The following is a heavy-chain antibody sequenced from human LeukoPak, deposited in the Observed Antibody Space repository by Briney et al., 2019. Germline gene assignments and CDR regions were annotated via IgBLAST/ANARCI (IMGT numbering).Heavy chain of an antibody. D-gene: IGHD2-2*01. V-gene: IGHV1-69*04. CDR3: TLGYCSSTSWSPFDY. CDR2: IIPILGIA. CDR1: GGTFSSYA. Sequence: GASVKVSCKASGGTFSSYAISWVRQAPGQGLEWMRRIIPILGIANYAQKFQGRVTITANKSTSTAYMELSSLRSEDTAVYYCTLGYCSSTSWSPFDYWGQGTLLTVSS. J-gene: IGHJ4*02.